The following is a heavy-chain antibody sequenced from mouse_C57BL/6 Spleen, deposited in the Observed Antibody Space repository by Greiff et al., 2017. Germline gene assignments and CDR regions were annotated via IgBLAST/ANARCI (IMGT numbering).Heavy chain of an antibody. CDR3: ASADYGSSAWFAY. CDR2: INPGRGGT. V-gene: IGHV1-54*01. CDR1: GYAFTNYL. Sequence: VKLMESGAELVRPGTSVKVSCKASGYAFTNYLIEWVKQRPGQGLEWIGVINPGRGGTNYNEKFKGKATLTADKSSSTAYMQLSSLTSEDSAVYFYASADYGSSAWFAYWGQGTLVTVSA. D-gene: IGHD1-1*01. J-gene: IGHJ3*01.